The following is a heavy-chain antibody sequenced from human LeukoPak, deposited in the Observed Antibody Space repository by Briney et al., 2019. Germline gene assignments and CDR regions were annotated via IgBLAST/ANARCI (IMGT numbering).Heavy chain of an antibody. CDR1: GFTFSSYG. D-gene: IGHD4-17*01. CDR3: AREYYGDYSYFDY. V-gene: IGHV3-33*01. Sequence: PGGSLRLSCAASGFTFSSYGTHWVRQAPGKGLEWVAVIWYDGSNKYYADSVKGRFTISRDNSKNTLYLQMNSLRAEDTAVYYCAREYYGDYSYFDYWGQGTLVTVSS. CDR2: IWYDGSNK. J-gene: IGHJ4*02.